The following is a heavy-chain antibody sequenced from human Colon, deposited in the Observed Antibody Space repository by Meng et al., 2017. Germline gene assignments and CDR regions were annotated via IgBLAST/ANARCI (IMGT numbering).Heavy chain of an antibody. D-gene: IGHD6-13*01. Sequence: ASVKVSCKASGYTFTNYIIHWVRQAPGQSLEWIGWINTGNGDTKYSQKFQGRVTITRDTSATTAYMELSSLRSEDTAVYYCARDLTGIVGDGPYWGQGTLVTVSS. CDR3: ARDLTGIVGDGPY. J-gene: IGHJ4*02. CDR2: INTGNGDT. CDR1: GYTFTNYI. V-gene: IGHV1-3*04.